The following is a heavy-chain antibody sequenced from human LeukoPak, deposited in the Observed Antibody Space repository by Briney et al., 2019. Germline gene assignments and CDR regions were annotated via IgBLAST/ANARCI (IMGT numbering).Heavy chain of an antibody. CDR2: ISYDGSNK. CDR1: GFTFGSYA. D-gene: IGHD3-22*01. CDR3: ARDGYYYDSSGRRGYYMDV. Sequence: GGSLRLSCAASGFTFGSYAMHWVRQAPGKGLEWVAVISYDGSNKYYADSVKGRFTISRDNSKNTLYLQMNSLRAEDTAVYYCARDGYYYDSSGRRGYYMDVWGKGTTVTVSS. J-gene: IGHJ6*03. V-gene: IGHV3-30*01.